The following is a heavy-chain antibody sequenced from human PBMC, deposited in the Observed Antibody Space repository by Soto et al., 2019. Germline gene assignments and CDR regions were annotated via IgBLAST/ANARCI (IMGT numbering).Heavy chain of an antibody. CDR2: ISSSSSYI. Sequence: PGGSLSLSGAASGLTFSSYSMNWARQAPGKGLEWVSSISSSSSYIYYAYSVKGRFTISRDNAKNSLYLQMNSIRAEDTAVYYCARDHYDFWRGYYPWGQGTLVTVSS. D-gene: IGHD3-3*01. J-gene: IGHJ5*02. CDR3: ARDHYDFWRGYYP. CDR1: GLTFSSYS. V-gene: IGHV3-21*01.